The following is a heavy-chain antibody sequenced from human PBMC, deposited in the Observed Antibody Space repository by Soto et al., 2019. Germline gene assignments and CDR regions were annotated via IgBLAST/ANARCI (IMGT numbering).Heavy chain of an antibody. J-gene: IGHJ4*02. D-gene: IGHD7-27*01. CDR3: ARERNWGSSYYFDY. CDR2: IKQDGSEK. CDR1: GFTFSSYW. Sequence: GGSLRLSCAASGFTFSSYWMSWVRQAPGKGLEWVANIKQDGSEKYYLDSVKGRFTISRDNAKNSLYLQMNSLRAEDTAVYYCARERNWGSSYYFDYWGQGTLVTVSS. V-gene: IGHV3-7*03.